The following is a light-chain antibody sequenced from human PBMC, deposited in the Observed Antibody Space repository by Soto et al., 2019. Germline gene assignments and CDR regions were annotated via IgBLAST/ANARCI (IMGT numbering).Light chain of an antibody. CDR1: SSDLGDYNF. Sequence: QSALTQPASVSGSPAQSITISCTGSSSDLGDYNFVSWYQQHPGKAPKLMIYGVSLRPSGVSDRFSGSKSGNTASLTISGLQAEDEADYYCSSYTSTSPPFLFGTGTKLTVL. V-gene: IGLV2-14*01. CDR2: GVS. CDR3: SSYTSTSPPFL. J-gene: IGLJ1*01.